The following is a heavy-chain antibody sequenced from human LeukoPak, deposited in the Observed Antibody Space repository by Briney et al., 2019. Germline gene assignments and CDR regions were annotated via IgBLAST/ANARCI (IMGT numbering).Heavy chain of an antibody. V-gene: IGHV1-18*01. CDR1: GYTFTSYG. D-gene: IGHD3-10*01. CDR2: ISAYNGNT. Sequence: ASVKVSCKASGYTFTSYGIRWVRQAPGQGLEWMGWISAYNGNTKYAQKLQGRVTMTTDTSTSTAYMELRSLRSDDTAVYYCARDGPYYGSGRGSAFDIWGQGTMVTVSS. CDR3: ARDGPYYGSGRGSAFDI. J-gene: IGHJ3*02.